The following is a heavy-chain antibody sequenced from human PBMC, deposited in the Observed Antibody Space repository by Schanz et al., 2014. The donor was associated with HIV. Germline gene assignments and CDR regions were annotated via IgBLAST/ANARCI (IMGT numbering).Heavy chain of an antibody. CDR3: ARDGGEV. V-gene: IGHV3-7*01. J-gene: IGHJ6*02. CDR1: GFTFSRYW. CDR2: IKEDGSEK. D-gene: IGHD3-16*01. Sequence: QLVESGGGLVQPGGSLRLSCAASGFTFSRYWMTWVRQAPGKGLEWVANIKEDGSEKYHADSVKGRFTISRDNAKNSLFLQMESLRAEDTAVYYCARDGGEVWGQGTTVTVSS.